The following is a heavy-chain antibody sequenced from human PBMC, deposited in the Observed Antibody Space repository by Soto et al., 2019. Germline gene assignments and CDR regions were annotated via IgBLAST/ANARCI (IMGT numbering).Heavy chain of an antibody. CDR3: ARGDGFDYDILTGLFDY. CDR1: GYTFTSYY. CDR2: INPSGGST. D-gene: IGHD3-9*01. Sequence: ASVKVSCKASGYTFTSYYMHWVRQAPGQGLEWMGIINPSGGSTSYAQKFQGRVTMTRDTSTSTVYMELSSLRSEDTAVYYCARGDGFDYDILTGLFDYWGQGTLVTVSS. J-gene: IGHJ4*02. V-gene: IGHV1-46*01.